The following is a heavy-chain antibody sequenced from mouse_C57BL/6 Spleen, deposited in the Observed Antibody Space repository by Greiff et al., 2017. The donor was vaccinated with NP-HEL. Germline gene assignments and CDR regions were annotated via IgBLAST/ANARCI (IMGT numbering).Heavy chain of an antibody. CDR2: INPSSGYT. V-gene: IGHV1-7*01. J-gene: IGHJ3*01. Sequence: VQLQQSGAELAKPGASVKLSCKASGYTFTSYWMHWVKQRPGQGLEWIGYINPSSGYTKYNQKFKDKATLTADKSSRTAYMQLSSLTYEDSAVYYCAGGNWESAGFAYWGQGTLVTVSA. CDR3: AGGNWESAGFAY. D-gene: IGHD4-1*01. CDR1: GYTFTSYW.